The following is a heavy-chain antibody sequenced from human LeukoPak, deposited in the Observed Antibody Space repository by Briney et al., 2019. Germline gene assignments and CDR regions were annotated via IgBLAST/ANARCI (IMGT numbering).Heavy chain of an antibody. Sequence: ASVKVSCEASGYTFTDNYIHWVRQAPGQGLEWMGWINIKSGGTNYAQKLQGRVTTTRDTSISTAYMELSSLRSDDTAVYFCARGVGSSWFDPWGQGTLVTVSS. CDR2: INIKSGGT. J-gene: IGHJ5*02. D-gene: IGHD2-2*01. CDR3: ARGVGSSWFDP. CDR1: GYTFTDNY. V-gene: IGHV1-2*02.